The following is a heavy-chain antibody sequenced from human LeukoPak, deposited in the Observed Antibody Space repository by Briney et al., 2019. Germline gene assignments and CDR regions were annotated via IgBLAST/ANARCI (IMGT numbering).Heavy chain of an antibody. J-gene: IGHJ4*02. Sequence: GGSLRLSCAASGFTVSSNYMSWVRQAPGKGLEWVSVIYSGGSTYYADSVKGRFTISRDNSKNTLYLQMNSLRAEDTAVYYCARDGEYCTSTGCYYPFWGQGTLVTVSS. D-gene: IGHD2-2*01. CDR3: ARDGEYCTSTGCYYPF. CDR2: IYSGGST. CDR1: GFTVSSNY. V-gene: IGHV3-53*01.